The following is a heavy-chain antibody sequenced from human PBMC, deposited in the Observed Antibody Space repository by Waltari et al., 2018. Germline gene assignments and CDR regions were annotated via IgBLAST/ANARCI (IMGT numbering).Heavy chain of an antibody. V-gene: IGHV3-30*18. CDR1: GFTFSSYC. Sequence: QVQLVESGGGVVQPGRSLRLSCAASGFTFSSYCMPWFRQAPGKGLEWVEVIWYDGSNKYYADSVKGRFTISRDNSKNTLYLQMNSLRAEDTAMYYCAKDRYSGYDLSWYFDLWGRGTLVTVSS. D-gene: IGHD5-12*01. CDR2: IWYDGSNK. CDR3: AKDRYSGYDLSWYFDL. J-gene: IGHJ2*01.